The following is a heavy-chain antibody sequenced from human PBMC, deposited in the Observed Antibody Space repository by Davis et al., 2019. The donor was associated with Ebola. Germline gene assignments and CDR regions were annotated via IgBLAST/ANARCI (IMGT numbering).Heavy chain of an antibody. CDR1: GFTFSNYA. D-gene: IGHD4-23*01. CDR2: ITGGDGTT. J-gene: IGHJ4*02. V-gene: IGHV3-23*01. CDR3: SRDYGGAGDY. Sequence: GGSLRLSCAASGFTFSNYAMAWVRQAPGKGLQWVSGITGGDGTTYCADSVKGRFTISRDNSKNTLYLQMDSLKTEDTAVYYCSRDYGGAGDYWGQGTLVTVSS.